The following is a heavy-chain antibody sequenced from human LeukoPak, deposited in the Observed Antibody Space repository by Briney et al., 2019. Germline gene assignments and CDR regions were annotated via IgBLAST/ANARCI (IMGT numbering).Heavy chain of an antibody. Sequence: GGSLRLSCAASGFTFSDYYMSWIRQAPGKGLEWISHISSSGNTVFYADSVKGRCTISRDNAKNSLYLQMNSLRAEDTAFYYCAREMVGATFDFWGQGTLVTVSS. CDR2: ISSSGNTV. J-gene: IGHJ4*02. V-gene: IGHV3-11*01. D-gene: IGHD1-26*01. CDR3: AREMVGATFDF. CDR1: GFTFSDYY.